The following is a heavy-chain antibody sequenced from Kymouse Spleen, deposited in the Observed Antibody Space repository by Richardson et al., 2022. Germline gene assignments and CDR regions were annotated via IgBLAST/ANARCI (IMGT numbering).Heavy chain of an antibody. D-gene: IGHD3-10*01. CDR3: AREAMVRGVITKDAFDI. V-gene: IGHV3-7*01. J-gene: IGHJ3*02. Sequence: EVQLVESGGGLVQPGGSLRLSCAASGFTFSSYWMSWVRQAPGKGLEWVANIKQDGSEKYYVDSVKGRFTISRDNAKNSLYLQMNSLRAEDTAVYYCAREAMVRGVITKDAFDIWGQGTMVTVSS. CDR2: IKQDGSEK. CDR1: GFTFSSYW.